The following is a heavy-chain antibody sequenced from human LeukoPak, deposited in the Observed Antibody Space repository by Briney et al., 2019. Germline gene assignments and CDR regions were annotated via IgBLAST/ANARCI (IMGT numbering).Heavy chain of an antibody. CDR1: GGSFSGYY. D-gene: IGHD2-2*01. CDR2: INHSGST. V-gene: IGHV4-34*01. CDR3: ATTSGGCSSTSCYEGSWFDP. J-gene: IGHJ5*02. Sequence: SETLSLTCAVYGGSFSGYYWSWIRQPPGKGLEWTGEINHSGSTNYNPSLKSRVTISVDTSKNQFSLKLSSVTAADTAVYYCATTSGGCSSTSCYEGSWFDPWGQGTLVTVSS.